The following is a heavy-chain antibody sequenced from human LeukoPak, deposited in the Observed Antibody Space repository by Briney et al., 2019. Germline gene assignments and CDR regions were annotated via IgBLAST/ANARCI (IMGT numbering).Heavy chain of an antibody. J-gene: IGHJ1*01. D-gene: IGHD4-17*01. CDR2: VSTTVTT. CDR1: GASIRTYH. Sequence: NPSETLSLTCTVSGASIRTYHWNWIRQPAGKGLEWIGRVSTTVTTNYNPSLKSRVTMSVDTSKNQFSLKLTSVTAADTAIYFCARGGTVTTPEYFQHWGQGTLVTVSS. CDR3: ARGGTVTTPEYFQH. V-gene: IGHV4-4*07.